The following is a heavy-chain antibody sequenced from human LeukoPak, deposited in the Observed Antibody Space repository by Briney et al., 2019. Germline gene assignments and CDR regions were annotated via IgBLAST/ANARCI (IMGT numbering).Heavy chain of an antibody. CDR3: VRQRITMVRGVISYYGMDV. Sequence: GGSLRLSCSASGLTFSSYAMHWVRQAPGKGLEYVSAISSNGGSTYYADSVKGRFTISRDNSKNTLYLQMSSLRAEDTAVYYCVRQRITMVRGVISYYGMDVWGKGTTVTVSS. CDR2: ISSNGGST. D-gene: IGHD3-10*01. V-gene: IGHV3-64D*06. J-gene: IGHJ6*04. CDR1: GLTFSSYA.